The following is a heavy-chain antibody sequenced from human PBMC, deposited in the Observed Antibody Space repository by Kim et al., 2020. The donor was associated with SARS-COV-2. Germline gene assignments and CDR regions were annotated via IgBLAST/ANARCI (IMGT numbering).Heavy chain of an antibody. CDR3: AKDRPPGYSYGSVYYLGYYYGMDV. Sequence: GGSLRLSCAASGFTFDDYAMHWVRQAPGKGLEWVSLISGDGGSTYYADSVKGRFTISRDNSKNSLYLQMNSLRTEDTALYYCAKDRPPGYSYGSVYYLGYYYGMDVWGQGTTVTVSS. CDR1: GFTFDDYA. CDR2: ISGDGGST. D-gene: IGHD5-18*01. J-gene: IGHJ6*02. V-gene: IGHV3-43*02.